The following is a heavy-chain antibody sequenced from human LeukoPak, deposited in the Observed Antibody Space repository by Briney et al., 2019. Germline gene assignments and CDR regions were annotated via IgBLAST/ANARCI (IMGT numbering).Heavy chain of an antibody. Sequence: PGGSLRLSCAASGFTVSSNYMSWVRQAPGEGLEWVSVIYSGGGTYYADSVKGRFTISRDNSKNTLYLQMNSLRAEDTAVYYCGRENHYYDSSGYYFKIDYWGQGTLVTVSS. D-gene: IGHD3-22*01. J-gene: IGHJ4*02. CDR1: GFTVSSNY. CDR3: GRENHYYDSSGYYFKIDY. CDR2: IYSGGGT. V-gene: IGHV3-53*01.